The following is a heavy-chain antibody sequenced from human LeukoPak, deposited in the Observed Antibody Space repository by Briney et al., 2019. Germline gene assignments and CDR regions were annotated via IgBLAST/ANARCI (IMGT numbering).Heavy chain of an antibody. V-gene: IGHV4-59*01. CDR1: GGSISSYY. J-gene: IGHJ4*02. CDR3: ARGSYSSGWPHFDY. D-gene: IGHD6-19*01. Sequence: PSETLSLTCTVSGGSISSYYWSWIRQPPGKGLEWIGYIYYSGSTNYNPSLKSRVTISVDTSKNQFSPKLSSVTAADTAVYYCARGSYSSGWPHFDYWGQGTLVTVSS. CDR2: IYYSGST.